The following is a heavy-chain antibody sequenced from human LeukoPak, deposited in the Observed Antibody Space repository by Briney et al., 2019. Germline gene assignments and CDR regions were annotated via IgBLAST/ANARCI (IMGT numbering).Heavy chain of an antibody. V-gene: IGHV4-4*02. Sequence: SGTLSLTCAVSGGSISSSNWWSWVRQPPGKGLEWIGEIYHSGSTYYNPSLKSRVTISVDTSKNQFSLKLSSVTAADTAVYYCARDLSYYDSSGYYYGPYYFDYWGQGTLVTVSS. CDR2: IYHSGST. D-gene: IGHD3-22*01. CDR1: GGSISSSNW. CDR3: ARDLSYYDSSGYYYGPYYFDY. J-gene: IGHJ4*02.